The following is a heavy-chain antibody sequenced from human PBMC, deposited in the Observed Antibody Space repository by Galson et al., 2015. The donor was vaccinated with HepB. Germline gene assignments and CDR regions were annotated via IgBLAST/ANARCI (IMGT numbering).Heavy chain of an antibody. CDR1: GFTFSSYA. J-gene: IGHJ4*02. D-gene: IGHD4-17*01. CDR3: ARPSVDY. Sequence: SLRLSCAASGFTFSSYAMHWVRQAPGKGLEWVAVISYDGSNKYYADSVKGRFTISRDNSKNTLYLQMNSLRAEDTAAYYCARPSVDYWGQGTLVTVSS. V-gene: IGHV3-30*04. CDR2: ISYDGSNK.